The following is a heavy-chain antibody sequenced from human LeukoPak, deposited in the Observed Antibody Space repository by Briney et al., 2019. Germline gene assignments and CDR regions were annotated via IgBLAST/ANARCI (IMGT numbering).Heavy chain of an antibody. J-gene: IGHJ4*02. CDR3: AKGGRGTYYSDS. V-gene: IGHV3-23*01. CDR2: ISASGGTT. Sequence: PGGSLRLSCAAAGFMFSNYIMYWVRQAPGKGLEWVSVISASGGTTDYADSVKGRFTISRDNSKNPLYLQMNNLRAEDTAVYYCAKGGRGTYYSDSWGQGTLVTVSS. CDR1: GFMFSNYI. D-gene: IGHD3-10*01.